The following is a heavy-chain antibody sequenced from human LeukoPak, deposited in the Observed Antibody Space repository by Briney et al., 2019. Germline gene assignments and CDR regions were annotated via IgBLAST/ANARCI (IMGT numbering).Heavy chain of an antibody. CDR3: AKTKLEIVATISPYFDY. Sequence: PGGSLRLSCAASGFTVSSNYMSWVRQAPGKGLEWVSVIYSGGSTYYADSVKGRFTISRDNSKNTLYLQMNSLRAEDTAVYYCAKTKLEIVATISPYFDYWGQGTLVTVSS. V-gene: IGHV3-53*01. CDR2: IYSGGST. D-gene: IGHD5-12*01. J-gene: IGHJ4*02. CDR1: GFTVSSNY.